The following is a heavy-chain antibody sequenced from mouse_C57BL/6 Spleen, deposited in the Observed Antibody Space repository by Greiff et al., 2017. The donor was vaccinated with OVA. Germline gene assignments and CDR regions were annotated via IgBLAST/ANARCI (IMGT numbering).Heavy chain of an antibody. D-gene: IGHD1-1*01. CDR2: ISYDGSN. CDR3: AREKRATVAFDY. V-gene: IGHV3-6*01. J-gene: IGHJ2*01. Sequence: EVQRVESGPGLVKPSQSLSLTCSVTGYSITSGYYWNWIRQFPGNKLEWMGYISYDGSNNYNPSLKNRISITRDTSKNQFFLKLNSVTTEDTATYYCAREKRATVAFDYWGQGTTLTVSS. CDR1: GYSITSGYY.